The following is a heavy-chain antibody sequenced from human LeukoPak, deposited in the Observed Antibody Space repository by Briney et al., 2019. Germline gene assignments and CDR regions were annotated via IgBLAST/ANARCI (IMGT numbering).Heavy chain of an antibody. CDR3: VRDAWFGESRA. J-gene: IGHJ4*02. D-gene: IGHD3-10*01. Sequence: GGSLRLSCAASGFTFGSHAMHWVRQAPGKGLEWVANIKQDGSEKYYVDSVKGRFTISRDNARNSVYLQMNSLRAEDTAVFYCVRDAWFGESRAGGQGTLVTVSS. CDR1: GFTFGSHA. CDR2: IKQDGSEK. V-gene: IGHV3-7*01.